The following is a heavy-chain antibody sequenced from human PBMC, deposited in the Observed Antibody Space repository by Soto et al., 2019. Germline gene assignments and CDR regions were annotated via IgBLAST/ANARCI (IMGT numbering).Heavy chain of an antibody. J-gene: IGHJ4*02. D-gene: IGHD3-9*01. V-gene: IGHV3-30*18. CDR1: GFTFSSYG. Sequence: PGGSLRLSCAASGFTFSSYGMHWVRQAPGKGLEWVAVISYDGSNKYYADSVKGRFTISRDNSKNTLYLQMNSLRAEDTAVYYCAKDRVDYDILTGYRLNYYDSSGLLDYWGQGTLVTVSS. CDR2: ISYDGSNK. CDR3: AKDRVDYDILTGYRLNYYDSSGLLDY.